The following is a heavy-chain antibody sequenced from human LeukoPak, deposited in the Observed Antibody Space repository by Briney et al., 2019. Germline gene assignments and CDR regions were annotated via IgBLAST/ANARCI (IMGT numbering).Heavy chain of an antibody. CDR3: ARLGSQMFIDY. CDR2: IYPGDSDT. D-gene: IGHD1-26*01. CDR1: GYSFTNYW. Sequence: GESLKISCKGSGYSFTNYWIGWVRQLPGKGLEWMGIIYPGDSDTRYSPSFQGQVTVSVDKSISTAYLQWSSLKASDTAMYYCARLGSQMFIDYWGQGTLVTVSS. J-gene: IGHJ4*02. V-gene: IGHV5-51*01.